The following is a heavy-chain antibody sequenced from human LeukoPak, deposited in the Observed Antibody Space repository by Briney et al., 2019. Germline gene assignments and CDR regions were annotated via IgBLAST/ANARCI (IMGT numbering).Heavy chain of an antibody. CDR1: GYTFTSYA. V-gene: IGHV1-3*03. D-gene: IGHD6-13*01. J-gene: IGHJ5*02. CDR3: ARDQNLGIAAAGSLDP. CDR2: INAGNGNT. Sequence: ASVKLSCNASGYTFTSYAMHWVRQAPGQRLEWMGWINAGNGNTKYSQEFQGRVTITRDTSASTAYMELSSLRSEDMAVYYCARDQNLGIAAAGSLDPWGQGTLVTVSS.